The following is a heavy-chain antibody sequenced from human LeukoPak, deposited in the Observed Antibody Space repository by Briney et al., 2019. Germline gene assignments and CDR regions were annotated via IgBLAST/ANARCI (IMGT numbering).Heavy chain of an antibody. V-gene: IGHV3-23*01. D-gene: IGHD3-3*01. CDR1: GFTFSSYA. CDR2: ISGSGGSI. J-gene: IGHJ3*02. CDR3: ARDPSPKRITIFGVVIDAFDI. Sequence: GGSLRLTCAASGFTFSSYAMSWVRQAPGKGLEWVSAISGSGGSIYYADSVKGRFTISRDNAKNSLYLQMNSPRAEGTAVYYCARDPSPKRITIFGVVIDAFDIWGQGTMVTVSS.